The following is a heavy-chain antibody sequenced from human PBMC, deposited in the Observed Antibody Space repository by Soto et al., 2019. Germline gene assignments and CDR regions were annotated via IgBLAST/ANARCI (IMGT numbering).Heavy chain of an antibody. CDR2: IYYSGST. V-gene: IGHV4-31*03. CDR3: ARDRSEYRGAARLASWFDP. CDR1: GCSISSRGYS. J-gene: IGHJ5*02. Sequence: QVQLQESGPGLVKPSQTLSLTCTVSGCSISSRGYSWSWIRQHPGKGLAWIGYIYYSGSTYYNPSLTSRVTISVDTSKNQFSLKLSSVTAADTAVYYCARDRSEYRGAARLASWFDPWGQGSLVTVSS. D-gene: IGHD6-6*01.